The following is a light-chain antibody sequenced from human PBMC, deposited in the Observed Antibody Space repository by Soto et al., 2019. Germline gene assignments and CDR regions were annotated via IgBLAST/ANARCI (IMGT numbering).Light chain of an antibody. V-gene: IGKV3-15*01. CDR2: GAS. J-gene: IGKJ4*01. CDR3: QQYDNWPLT. CDR1: QSINNN. Sequence: EVVMTQSPATLSVSPGERATLSFSASQSINNNLAWYQRTPGQAPRLLIYGASTRATGIPDRFSGSGSGTEFTLTISSLQSEDFAAYFCQQYDNWPLTFGGGTKVDI.